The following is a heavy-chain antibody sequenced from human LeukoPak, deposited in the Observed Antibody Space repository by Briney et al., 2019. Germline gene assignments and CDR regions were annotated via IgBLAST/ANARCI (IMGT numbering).Heavy chain of an antibody. V-gene: IGHV4-39*02. Sequence: SETLSLTCTVSGGSISSSSYYWGWIRQPPEKGLEWIGSIYYSGSTYYNPSLKSRVTISVDTSKNQFSLKLSSVTAADTAVYYCARDGYNPIDYWGQGTLVTVSS. CDR2: IYYSGST. CDR1: GGSISSSSYY. D-gene: IGHD5-24*01. J-gene: IGHJ4*02. CDR3: ARDGYNPIDY.